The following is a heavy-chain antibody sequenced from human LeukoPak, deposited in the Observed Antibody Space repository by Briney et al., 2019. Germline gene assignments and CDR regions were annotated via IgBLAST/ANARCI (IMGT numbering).Heavy chain of an antibody. CDR2: INSDGSST. Sequence: GGSLRLSCAASGFTFSTYWMHWVRQAPGKGLVWVSRINSDGSSTNYADSVKGRFTISRDNAKNTLYLQMNSLRAEDTAVYNCVRDMSYYDTVWAQGTLVTVSS. J-gene: IGHJ4*02. V-gene: IGHV3-74*01. D-gene: IGHD3-22*01. CDR3: VRDMSYYDTV. CDR1: GFTFSTYW.